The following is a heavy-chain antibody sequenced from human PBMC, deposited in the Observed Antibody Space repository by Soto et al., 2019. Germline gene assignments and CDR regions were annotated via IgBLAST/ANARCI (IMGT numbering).Heavy chain of an antibody. Sequence: EVQLVESGGGLVQPGRSLRLSCAASGFTFDDYAMHWVRQAPGKGLEWVSGISWNSGSIGYADSVKGRFTISRDNAKNSLYLQMNSLRAEDTALYYCAKGVLRFLEWLVDYWGQGTLVTVSS. CDR3: AKGVLRFLEWLVDY. J-gene: IGHJ4*02. CDR1: GFTFDDYA. D-gene: IGHD3-3*01. V-gene: IGHV3-9*01. CDR2: ISWNSGSI.